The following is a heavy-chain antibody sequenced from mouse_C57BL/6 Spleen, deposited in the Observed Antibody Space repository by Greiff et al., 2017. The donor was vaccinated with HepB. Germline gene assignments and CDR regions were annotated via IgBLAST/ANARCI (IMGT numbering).Heavy chain of an antibody. CDR1: GYAFSSYW. V-gene: IGHV1-80*01. Sequence: QVHVKQSGAELVKPGASVKISCKASGYAFSSYWMNWVKQRPGKGLEWIGQIYPGDGDTNYNGKFKGKATLTADKSSSTAYMQLSSLTSEDSAVYFCARSGYDYYAMVYWGQGTSVTVSS. CDR3: ARSGYDYYAMVY. CDR2: IYPGDGDT. J-gene: IGHJ4*01.